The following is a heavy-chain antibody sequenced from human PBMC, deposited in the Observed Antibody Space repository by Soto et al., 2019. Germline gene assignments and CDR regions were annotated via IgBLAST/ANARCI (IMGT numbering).Heavy chain of an antibody. CDR2: IIPIFGTA. J-gene: IGHJ5*02. CDR1: GGTFSSYA. V-gene: IGHV1-69*01. CDR3: ARRIMTTVTTGWFDP. Sequence: QVQLVQSGAEEKKPGSSVKVSCKASGGTFSSYAISWVRQAPGQGLEWMGGIIPIFGTANYAQKFQGRVTITADESTSTAYRELSSLRSEDTGVYYCARRIMTTVTTGWFDPWGQGTLVTVSS. D-gene: IGHD4-17*01.